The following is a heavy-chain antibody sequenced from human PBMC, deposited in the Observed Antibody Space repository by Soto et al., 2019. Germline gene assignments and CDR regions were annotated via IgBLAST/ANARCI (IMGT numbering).Heavy chain of an antibody. V-gene: IGHV5-51*01. D-gene: IGHD2-8*02. Sequence: GESLKISCQASGYGFSNFWIAWVRQMPGEGLEWLGIIYPDDSDTRYSPSFLGQVTISADKSIKTTYLQWSSLKASDTAIYFCASSVLVTSTMNYFDLWGQGTLVTVSS. CDR3: ASSVLVTSTMNYFDL. CDR1: GYGFSNFW. CDR2: IYPDDSDT. J-gene: IGHJ4*02.